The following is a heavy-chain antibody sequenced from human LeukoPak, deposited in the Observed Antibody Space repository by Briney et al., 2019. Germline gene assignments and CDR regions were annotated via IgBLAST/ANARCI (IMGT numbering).Heavy chain of an antibody. CDR1: GGTFSSYA. J-gene: IGHJ4*02. CDR2: IIPIFGTA. CDR3: ARGRPGYGDYVV. Sequence: SVKVSCNASGGTFSSYAISWVRQAPGQGLEWMGGIIPIFGTANYAQKFQGRVTITADESTSTAYMELSSLRSEDTAVYYCARGRPGYGDYVVWGQGTLVTVSS. D-gene: IGHD4-17*01. V-gene: IGHV1-69*13.